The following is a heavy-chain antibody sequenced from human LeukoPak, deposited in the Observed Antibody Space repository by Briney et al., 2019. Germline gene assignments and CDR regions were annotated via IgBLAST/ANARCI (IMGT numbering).Heavy chain of an antibody. D-gene: IGHD6-13*01. J-gene: IGHJ3*02. CDR2: ISGGGST. V-gene: IGHV3-23*01. CDR3: AKELAVDDAFDI. CDR1: GFTFSSYA. Sequence: PGGSLRLSCAASGFTFSSYAMSWVRQAPGKGLEWVSAISGGGSTYYADSVKGRFTISRDNSKNTLYLQMNSLRAEDTAVYYCAKELAVDDAFDIWGQGTMVTVSS.